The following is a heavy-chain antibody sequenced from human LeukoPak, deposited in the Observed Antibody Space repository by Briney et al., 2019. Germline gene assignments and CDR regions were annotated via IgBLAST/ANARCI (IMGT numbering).Heavy chain of an antibody. Sequence: GASVKVSCKASGGTFSSYAISWVRQAPGQGLGWMGGIIPIFGTANYAQKFQGRVTITADESTSTAYMELSSLRSEDTAVYYCASSDCSGGSCYHFDYWGQGTLVTVSS. V-gene: IGHV1-69*13. J-gene: IGHJ4*02. CDR3: ASSDCSGGSCYHFDY. CDR2: IIPIFGTA. D-gene: IGHD2-15*01. CDR1: GGTFSSYA.